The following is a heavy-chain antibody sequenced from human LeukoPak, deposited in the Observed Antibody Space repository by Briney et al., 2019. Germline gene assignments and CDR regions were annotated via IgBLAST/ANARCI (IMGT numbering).Heavy chain of an antibody. CDR2: IYSSGNT. CDR3: AGGALYSSGWLNRFDP. CDR1: GFTVSSNY. J-gene: IGHJ5*02. D-gene: IGHD6-19*01. Sequence: GGSLRLSCAASGFTVSSNYMSWVRQAPGEGLEWVAVIYSSGNTKYADSVKGRFTISRDNSKNTLYLDMNSLRAEDTAVYYCAGGALYSSGWLNRFDPWGQGTLVTVSS. V-gene: IGHV3-53*01.